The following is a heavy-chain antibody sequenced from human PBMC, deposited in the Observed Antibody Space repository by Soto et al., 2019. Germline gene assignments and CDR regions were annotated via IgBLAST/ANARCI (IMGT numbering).Heavy chain of an antibody. J-gene: IGHJ3*02. V-gene: IGHV1-18*01. Sequence: GASVKVSCKASGYTFTSYGISWVRQAPGQGLEWMGWISAYNGNTNYAQKLQGRVTITTDTSTSTAYMELRSLRSEDTAVYYCARVDTAMVDAFDIWGQGTMVTVSS. CDR2: ISAYNGNT. CDR3: ARVDTAMVDAFDI. CDR1: GYTFTSYG. D-gene: IGHD5-18*01.